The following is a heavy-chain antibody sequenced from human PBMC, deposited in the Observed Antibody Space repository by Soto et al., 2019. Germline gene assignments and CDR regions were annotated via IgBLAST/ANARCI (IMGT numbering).Heavy chain of an antibody. V-gene: IGHV3-33*01. D-gene: IGHD5-12*01. CDR1: GFTFSSYG. Sequence: PGGSLRLSCAASGFTFSSYGMHWVRQAPGKGLEWVALIWYDGSNKYYADSVKGRFTISRDNSQNTLYLQMNSLRAEDTAVYYCARETAPRGYSAYDCGYWGQGTLVTVSS. CDR2: IWYDGSNK. J-gene: IGHJ4*02. CDR3: ARETAPRGYSAYDCGY.